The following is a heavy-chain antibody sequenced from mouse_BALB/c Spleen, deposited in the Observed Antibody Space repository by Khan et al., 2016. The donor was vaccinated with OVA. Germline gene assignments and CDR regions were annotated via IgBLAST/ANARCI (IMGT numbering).Heavy chain of an antibody. V-gene: IGHV3-6*02. D-gene: IGHD2-1*01. CDR3: ASNSYGKGAY. CDR2: ISYDGSN. Sequence: EVQLQESGPGLVKPSQSLSLTCSVTGYSITSGYYWSWIRQFPGNRLEWMGYISYDGSNNYNPSLKNRISITRDTSKKQFFLKLNSVTTEDTATYSCASNSYGKGAYWGQGTLVTVSA. CDR1: GYSITSGYY. J-gene: IGHJ3*01.